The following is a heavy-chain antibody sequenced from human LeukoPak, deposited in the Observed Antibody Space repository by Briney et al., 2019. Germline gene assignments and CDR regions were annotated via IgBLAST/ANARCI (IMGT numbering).Heavy chain of an antibody. CDR2: IIPIFGTA. V-gene: IGHV1-69*13. Sequence: GASVKVSCKASGGTFSSYAISWVRQAPGQGLEWMGGIIPIFGTANYAQKFQGRVTITADESTSTAYMELSSLRSEDTAVYYCARRRATRTNYYGSGGSFDYWGQGTLVTVSS. CDR3: ARRRATRTNYYGSGGSFDY. J-gene: IGHJ4*02. D-gene: IGHD3-10*01. CDR1: GGTFSSYA.